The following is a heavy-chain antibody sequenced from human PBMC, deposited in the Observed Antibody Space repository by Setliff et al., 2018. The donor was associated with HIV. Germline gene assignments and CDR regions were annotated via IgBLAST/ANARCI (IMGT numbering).Heavy chain of an antibody. Sequence: ASVKVSCKASGYTFTYYGISWVRQAPGQGLEWMGWISGYNGNTNFAEKFRGRVTMTRDTSLSTAYMELSWLTSDDTAVYYCARVVDRDYDFWSAYEYWGQGTMVTVSS. CDR2: ISGYNGNT. CDR3: ARVVDRDYDFWSAYEY. J-gene: IGHJ4*02. CDR1: GYTFTYYG. D-gene: IGHD3-3*01. V-gene: IGHV1-18*01.